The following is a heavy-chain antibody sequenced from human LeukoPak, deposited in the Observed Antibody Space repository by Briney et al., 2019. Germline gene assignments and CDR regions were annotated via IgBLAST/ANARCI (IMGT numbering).Heavy chain of an antibody. D-gene: IGHD5-24*01. CDR1: GFTFSDFW. Sequence: PGGSLRLSCVGSGFTFSDFWIHWVRQVPGKGLLWVSRTKGDGTTSYADSVTGRFTISRDNAKNTLHLQMDNLHPEDTAMYYCARGGMTQRWGLFDYWGQGSLVSVSS. CDR3: ARGGMTQRWGLFDY. J-gene: IGHJ4*02. CDR2: TKGDGTT. V-gene: IGHV3-74*03.